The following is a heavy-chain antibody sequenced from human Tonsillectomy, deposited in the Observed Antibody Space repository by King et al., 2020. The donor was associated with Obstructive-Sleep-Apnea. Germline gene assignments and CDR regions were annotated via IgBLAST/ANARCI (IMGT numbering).Heavy chain of an antibody. CDR2: ISSTSTYT. D-gene: IGHD1-1*01. CDR3: VRPRQLGSYWYFDL. Sequence: VQLVESGGGLVKPGGSLRLSCVGSGFTFSSYTIHWVRQTPGKGLEWVSSISSTSTYTYYADSLKGRFTISRDNAKNSLYLQMNSLRGEDTAIYYCVRPRQLGSYWYFDLWGRGILVTVSS. V-gene: IGHV3-21*01. J-gene: IGHJ2*01. CDR1: GFTFSSYT.